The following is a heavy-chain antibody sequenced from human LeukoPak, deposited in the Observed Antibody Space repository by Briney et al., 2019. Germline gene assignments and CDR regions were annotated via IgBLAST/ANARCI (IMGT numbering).Heavy chain of an antibody. CDR1: GGSISSGGYS. D-gene: IGHD3-22*01. CDR2: IYHSGST. Sequence: SETLSLTCAVSGGSISSGGYSWSWIRQPPGKGLEWIGYIYHSGSTYYNPSLKSRVTISVDRSKNQLSLKLSSVTAADTAVYYCARVPYDSSGYHFDYWGQGTLATVSS. CDR3: ARVPYDSSGYHFDY. J-gene: IGHJ4*02. V-gene: IGHV4-30-2*01.